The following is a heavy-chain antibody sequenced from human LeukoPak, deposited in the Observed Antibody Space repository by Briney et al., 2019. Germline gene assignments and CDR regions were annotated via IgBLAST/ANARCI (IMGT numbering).Heavy chain of an antibody. CDR3: AREGGYSYGYLDY. CDR2: IYYSGST. D-gene: IGHD5-18*01. J-gene: IGHJ4*01. Sequence: SETLSLTCTVSGGSISSYYWSWIRQPPGKGLEWIGYIYYSGSTNYNPSLKSRVTISVDTSKNQFSLELSSVTAADTAVYYCAREGGYSYGYLDYWGQGTLVTVSS. CDR1: GGSISSYY. V-gene: IGHV4-59*01.